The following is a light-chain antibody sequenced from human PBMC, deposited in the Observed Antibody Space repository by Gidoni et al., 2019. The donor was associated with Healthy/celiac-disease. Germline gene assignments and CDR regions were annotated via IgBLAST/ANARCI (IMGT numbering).Light chain of an antibody. CDR3: QQYNNWPLT. CDR2: EAS. J-gene: IGKJ4*01. Sequence: EIVMTQSPATLSVSPGERATLSCRASQSVSSNLDWYQQKPGQAPRLLIYEASTRATGIPARFSGSGSGTEFTLTISSLQSEDFAVYYCQQYNNWPLTFGGGTKVEIK. V-gene: IGKV3-15*01. CDR1: QSVSSN.